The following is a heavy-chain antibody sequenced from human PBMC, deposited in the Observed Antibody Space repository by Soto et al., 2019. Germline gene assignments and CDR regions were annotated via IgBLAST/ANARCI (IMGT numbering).Heavy chain of an antibody. CDR3: AAVVFGAARPNGSGS. CDR2: IYESGTS. CDR1: GGSTGSGSYF. Sequence: QLQLQESGPGLVKPSETLSLICTVSGGSTGSGSYFWGWIRQPPGKGLEWIGSIYESGTSYYNPSLKEPVHMGVYKAKDQVTLGLDFVTATETAVDFCAAVVFGAARPNGSGSWGQGTLVPVSS. D-gene: IGHD3-3*01. V-gene: IGHV4-39*01. J-gene: IGHJ1*01.